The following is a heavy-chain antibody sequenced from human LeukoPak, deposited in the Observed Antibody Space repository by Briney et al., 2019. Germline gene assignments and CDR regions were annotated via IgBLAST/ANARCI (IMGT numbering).Heavy chain of an antibody. J-gene: IGHJ4*02. CDR2: IYWSDDK. CDR1: GFSLSTSGVG. CDR3: AHRVTGGTYRLDY. V-gene: IGHV2-5*01. D-gene: IGHD1-26*01. Sequence: KESGPTLVKPTQTLTLTCSFSGFSLSTSGVGVGWIRQPPGKALEWLALIYWSDDKRYSPSLKRRLTITKEKSKNKGGHTMTNMEAVDTATYYCAHRVTGGTYRLDYWGQGTLVTVSS.